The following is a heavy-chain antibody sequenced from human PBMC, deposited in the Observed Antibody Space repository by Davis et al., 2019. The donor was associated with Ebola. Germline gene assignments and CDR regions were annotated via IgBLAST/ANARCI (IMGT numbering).Heavy chain of an antibody. CDR3: ARDYWATEGAFDV. Sequence: SETLSLTCTVSGGSISSSSYYWGWIRQPPGKGLEWIGNVYYSGTTTYNPSLKSPVTISVDTSENQFSLNLISVTAADTAVYYCARDYWATEGAFDVWGQGTLVTVAS. CDR1: GGSISSSSYY. V-gene: IGHV4-61*01. D-gene: IGHD2-8*02. J-gene: IGHJ3*01. CDR2: VYYSGTT.